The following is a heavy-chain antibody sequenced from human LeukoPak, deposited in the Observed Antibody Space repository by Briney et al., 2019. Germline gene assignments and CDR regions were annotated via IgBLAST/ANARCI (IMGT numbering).Heavy chain of an antibody. V-gene: IGHV1-18*01. D-gene: IGHD3-22*01. Sequence: GASVKVSCKASGYTFTSYGISWVRQAPGQGLEWMGWISAYNGNTNYAQKLQGRVTMTTDTSTSTAYMELRSLRSDDTAVYYCARDSRWSYYYDSSGHTDAPSFDYWGQGTLVTVSS. CDR1: GYTFTSYG. CDR3: ARDSRWSYYYDSSGHTDAPSFDY. CDR2: ISAYNGNT. J-gene: IGHJ4*02.